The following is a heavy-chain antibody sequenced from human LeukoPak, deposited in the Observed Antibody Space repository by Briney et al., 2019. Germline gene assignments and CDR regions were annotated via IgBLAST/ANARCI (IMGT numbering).Heavy chain of an antibody. J-gene: IGHJ5*02. V-gene: IGHV1-8*03. D-gene: IGHD3-22*01. CDR1: GYTFTSYD. Sequence: ASVKVSCKASGYTFTSYDINWVRQATGQGLEWMGWMSPNSGNTGYAQKFQGRVTITRNTSISTAYMELSSLRSEDTAVYYCARGDGNYDDGDWFDPWGQGTLVTVSS. CDR3: ARGDGNYDDGDWFDP. CDR2: MSPNSGNT.